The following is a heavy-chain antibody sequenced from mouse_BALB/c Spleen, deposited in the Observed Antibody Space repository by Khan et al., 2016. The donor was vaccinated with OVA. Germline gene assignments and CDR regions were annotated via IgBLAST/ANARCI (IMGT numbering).Heavy chain of an antibody. Sequence: EVKLEESGGGLVQPGGSLKLSCAASGFTFSSNTMSWVRQTPEKRLEWVAYITNGGGNTYYPDTVKGRFTISRDNAKNTLYLQMSSLKSEDTAMYYCARIPTFITTALDYWGQGTSVTVSS. CDR1: GFTFSSNT. V-gene: IGHV5-12-2*01. CDR3: ARIPTFITTALDY. CDR2: ITNGGGNT. D-gene: IGHD1-2*01. J-gene: IGHJ4*01.